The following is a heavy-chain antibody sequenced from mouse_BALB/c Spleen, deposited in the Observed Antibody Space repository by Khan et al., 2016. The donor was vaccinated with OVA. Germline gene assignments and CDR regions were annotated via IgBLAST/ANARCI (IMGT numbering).Heavy chain of an antibody. D-gene: IGHD2-14*01. CDR1: GYTFTSYT. V-gene: IGHV1-4*01. Sequence: VQLQESGAELARPGASVKMSCKASGYTFTSYTIHWIKKRPGQGLEWIGYINPSNDYTNYNQKFKDKATLTTDKSSTTAYLQLCSLTSDDSAVYNCVRDGAYHRNDGWFAYWGQGTLVTVSA. J-gene: IGHJ3*01. CDR3: VRDGAYHRNDGWFAY. CDR2: INPSNDYT.